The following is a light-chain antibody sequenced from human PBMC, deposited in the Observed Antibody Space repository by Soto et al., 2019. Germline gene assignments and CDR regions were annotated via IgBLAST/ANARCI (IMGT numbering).Light chain of an antibody. CDR1: QTISSW. CDR2: KAS. V-gene: IGKV1-5*03. J-gene: IGKJ1*01. Sequence: DIQMTQSPSTLSGSVGDRVTITCRASQTISSWLAGYQQKPGKAPKLLIYKASTLKSGVPSRFSGSGSGTEFTLTISSLQPDDVATYYCQHYNSYAEACGQGTKVELK. CDR3: QHYNSYAEA.